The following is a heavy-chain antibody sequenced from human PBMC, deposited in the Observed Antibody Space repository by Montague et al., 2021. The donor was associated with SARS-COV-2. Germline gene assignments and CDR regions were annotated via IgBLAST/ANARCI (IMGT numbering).Heavy chain of an antibody. D-gene: IGHD3-3*01. Sequence: SETRSLTCTISGGSMRRYYWTWIRQLPGKELEWIGSICDSGGARYNPSLKSRVSISVDASKNQFSLRVTSVTAADTAVYFCARRGTGNYEILDYWGQGILVTVSS. J-gene: IGHJ4*02. CDR2: ICDSGGA. CDR1: GGSMRRYY. CDR3: ARRGTGNYEILDY. V-gene: IGHV4-59*01.